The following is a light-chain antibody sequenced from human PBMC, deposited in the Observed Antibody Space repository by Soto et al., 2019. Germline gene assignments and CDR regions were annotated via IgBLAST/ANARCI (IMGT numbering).Light chain of an antibody. J-gene: IGKJ1*01. V-gene: IGKV1-39*01. CDR2: DAS. CDR1: QSISSY. CDR3: QQSYNTLSWT. Sequence: DIQMTQSPSSLSVSVGDRVIITCRASQSISSYLNWYQQKPGKAPELVIYDASHLQSGVPSRFRGSGSGTDFTLTISRLQPEDFATYYCQQSYNTLSWTFGQVTKVDIK.